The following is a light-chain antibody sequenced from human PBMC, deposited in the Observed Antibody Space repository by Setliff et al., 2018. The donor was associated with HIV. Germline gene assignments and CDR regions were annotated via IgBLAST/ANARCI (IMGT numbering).Light chain of an antibody. Sequence: QSALAQPPSASGSPGQSITISCTGASSDVGGYNYVSWYQHHPGKAPKLMIYEVDERPSGVPDRFSGSKSGNTASLTVSGLRAEDEADYFCSSFAGSNSFVFGTGTKGTV. J-gene: IGLJ1*01. V-gene: IGLV2-8*01. CDR2: EVD. CDR1: SSDVGGYNY. CDR3: SSFAGSNSFV.